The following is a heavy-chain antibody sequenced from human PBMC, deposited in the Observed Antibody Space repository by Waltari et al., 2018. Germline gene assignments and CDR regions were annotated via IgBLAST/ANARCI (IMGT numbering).Heavy chain of an antibody. CDR3: AKVVSSSWYLDY. Sequence: EVQLLESGGGLVQPGGSMRLSWAASGFTFCNYTMSWVRQAPGKGLEWVSAIRGRCGSTYYSDSVKGRFTISRDNSKNTLYLQMNSLRAEDTAVYYCAKVVSSSWYLDYWGQGTLVTVSS. V-gene: IGHV3-23*01. D-gene: IGHD6-13*01. J-gene: IGHJ4*02. CDR1: GFTFCNYT. CDR2: IRGRCGST.